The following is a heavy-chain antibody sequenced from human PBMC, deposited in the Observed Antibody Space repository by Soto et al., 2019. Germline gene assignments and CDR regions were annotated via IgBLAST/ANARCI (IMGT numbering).Heavy chain of an antibody. Sequence: GGSLRLSCAASGFTFGASALQWVRQASGKGLEWLGRIGSKGETYATAYAASVKGRFTISRDNSKNTLYLQMSSLRAEDTAVYYCVKHYYGSGSYPGPSGPWGQGTLVTVSS. J-gene: IGHJ5*02. D-gene: IGHD3-10*01. V-gene: IGHV3-73*01. CDR2: IGSKGETYAT. CDR3: VKHYYGSGSYPGPSGP. CDR1: GFTFGASA.